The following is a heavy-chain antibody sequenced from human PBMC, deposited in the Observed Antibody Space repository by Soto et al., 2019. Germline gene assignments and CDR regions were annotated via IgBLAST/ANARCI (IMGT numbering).Heavy chain of an antibody. J-gene: IGHJ6*03. CDR3: ARLACSSTSCYRQYYYYYYMDV. D-gene: IGHD2-2*01. CDR2: ISGSGGST. V-gene: IGHV3-23*01. Sequence: GGSLRLSCAASGFTFSSYAMSWVRQAPGKGLEWVSAISGSGGSTYYADSVKGRFTISRDNSKNTLYLQMNSLRAEDTAVYYCARLACSSTSCYRQYYYYYYMDVWGKGTTVTVSS. CDR1: GFTFSSYA.